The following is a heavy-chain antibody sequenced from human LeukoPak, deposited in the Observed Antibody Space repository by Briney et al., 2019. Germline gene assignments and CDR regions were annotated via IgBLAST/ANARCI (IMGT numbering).Heavy chain of an antibody. CDR3: ARDGTIAARPT. Sequence: GSLRLSCAASGFTFSSYSMNWVRQAPGKGLEWVANIKQDGSEKYYVDSLKGRFTISRDNAKNSLYLQMNSLRAEDTAVYYCARDGTIAARPTWGQGTLVTVSS. CDR1: GFTFSSYS. J-gene: IGHJ5*02. V-gene: IGHV3-7*01. CDR2: IKQDGSEK. D-gene: IGHD6-6*01.